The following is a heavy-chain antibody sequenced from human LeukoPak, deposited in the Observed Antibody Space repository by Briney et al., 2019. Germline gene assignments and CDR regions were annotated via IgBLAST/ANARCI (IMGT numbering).Heavy chain of an antibody. V-gene: IGHV3-23*01. CDR3: AKDWKSYYYFDY. J-gene: IGHJ4*02. CDR2: ISGSGGST. CDR1: GFTFSSYA. D-gene: IGHD1-1*01. Sequence: GGSLRLSCAVSGFTFSSYAMSWVRQAPGKGLEWVSAISGSGGSTYYADSVKGRFTISRDNSKNTLYLQMNSLRAEDTAVYYCAKDWKSYYYFDYWGQGTLVTVSS.